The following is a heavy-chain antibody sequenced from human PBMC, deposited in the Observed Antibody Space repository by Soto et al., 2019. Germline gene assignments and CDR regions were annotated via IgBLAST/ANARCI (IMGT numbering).Heavy chain of an antibody. CDR3: ARASAPGSYSPFDY. Sequence: EVQLVESGGGLVQPGGSLRLSCAASGFTFSQYSMNWVRQAPGKGLEWVSYISTRGNSEYYVDSVKGRFTISRDNVKNSLFLQMSRLRDEDTALYFCARASAPGSYSPFDYWGQGILVSVSS. D-gene: IGHD1-26*01. J-gene: IGHJ4*02. V-gene: IGHV3-48*02. CDR2: ISTRGNSE. CDR1: GFTFSQYS.